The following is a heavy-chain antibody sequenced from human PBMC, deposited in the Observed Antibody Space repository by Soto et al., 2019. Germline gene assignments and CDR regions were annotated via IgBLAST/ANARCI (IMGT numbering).Heavy chain of an antibody. Sequence: ASVKVSCKASGYTFTGYYMHWVRQAPGQGLEWMGWINPNSGGTNYAQKFQGWVTMTRDTSISTAYMELSRLRTDDTAVYYCARGGRGYRYGWTYYYYGMDVWGQGTTVTVSS. D-gene: IGHD5-18*01. CDR3: ARGGRGYRYGWTYYYYGMDV. J-gene: IGHJ6*02. V-gene: IGHV1-2*04. CDR1: GYTFTGYY. CDR2: INPNSGGT.